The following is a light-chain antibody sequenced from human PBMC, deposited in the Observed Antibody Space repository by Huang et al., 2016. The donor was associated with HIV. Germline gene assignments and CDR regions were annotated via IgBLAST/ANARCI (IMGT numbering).Light chain of an antibody. J-gene: IGKJ2*01. CDR3: QQYHSTPYT. CDR1: QAIAKS. V-gene: IGKV1-NL1*01. Sequence: DIQMTQSPSSLSASVRNRVTITCRASQAIAKSLAWYQQKPGKAPKLLLYAASRLESGVPSRFSGSGSGTDYTRTISSLQPEDFATYYCQQYHSTPYTFGQGTKLEIK. CDR2: AAS.